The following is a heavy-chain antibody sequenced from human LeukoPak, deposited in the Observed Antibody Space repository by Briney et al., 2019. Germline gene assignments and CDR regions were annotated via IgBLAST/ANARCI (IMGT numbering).Heavy chain of an antibody. V-gene: IGHV1-58*02. CDR1: GFTFTSSA. Sequence: SVKVSCKASGFTFTSSAMQWVRQARGQRLERIGWIVVGSGNTNYAQKFQERVTITRDMSTSTAYMELSSLRSEDTAVYYCAADPANYYYYGMDVWGQGTTVTVSS. CDR3: AADPANYYYYGMDV. J-gene: IGHJ6*02. CDR2: IVVGSGNT.